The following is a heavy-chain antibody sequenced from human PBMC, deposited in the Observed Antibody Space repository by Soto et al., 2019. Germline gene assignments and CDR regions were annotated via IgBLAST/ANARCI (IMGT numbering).Heavy chain of an antibody. CDR3: GRGKLGYSYGLLDY. V-gene: IGHV4-59*01. D-gene: IGHD5-18*01. J-gene: IGHJ4*02. CDR1: GGSISSYY. Sequence: SETLSLTCTVSGGSISSYYWSWIRQPPGKGLEWIGYIYYSGSTNYNPSLKSRVTISVDTSKNQFSLKLSSVTAADTAVYYCGRGKLGYSYGLLDYWGQGTLVTVSS. CDR2: IYYSGST.